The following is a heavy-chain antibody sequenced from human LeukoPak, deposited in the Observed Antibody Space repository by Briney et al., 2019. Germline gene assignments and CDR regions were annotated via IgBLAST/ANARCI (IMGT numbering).Heavy chain of an antibody. J-gene: IGHJ4*02. CDR2: IYHSGST. D-gene: IGHD6-13*01. V-gene: IGHV4-30-2*01. CDR1: GGSISSGGYS. Sequence: PSQTLSLTCAVSGGSISSGGYSWSWIRRPPGKGLEWIGYIYHSGSTYYNPSLKSRVTISVDRSKNQFSLKLSSVTAADTAVYYCARGGIAAYFDYWGQGTLVTVSS. CDR3: ARGGIAAYFDY.